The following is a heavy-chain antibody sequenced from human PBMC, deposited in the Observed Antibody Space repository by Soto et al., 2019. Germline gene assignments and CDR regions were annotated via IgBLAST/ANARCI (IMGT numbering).Heavy chain of an antibody. CDR2: ISAYNGNT. Sequence: QVQLVQSGAEVKKPGASVKVSCKASGYTFTSYGISWVRQAPGQGLEWMGWISAYNGNTNYAQKLQGRVTMTTDTTTRTDYEVLRRLRSDDTAVYYGARFPPTLLSTVVRGWSWFDPWGQGTLVTVSS. V-gene: IGHV1-18*01. J-gene: IGHJ5*02. CDR3: ARFPPTLLSTVVRGWSWFDP. D-gene: IGHD3-10*01. CDR1: GYTFTSYG.